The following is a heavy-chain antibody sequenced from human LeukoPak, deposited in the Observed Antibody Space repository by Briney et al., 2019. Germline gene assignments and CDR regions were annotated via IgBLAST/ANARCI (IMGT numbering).Heavy chain of an antibody. V-gene: IGHV4-59*08. CDR2: IYYSGST. J-gene: IGHJ5*02. CDR1: GGSISSYY. Sequence: PSETLSLTCTVSGGSISSYYWSWIRQPPGKGLEWIGYIYYSGSTNYNPSLKSRVTISVDTSKNQFSLKLSSVAAADTAVYYCARPFEKGSSWYRSPSSWFDPWGQGTLVTVSS. D-gene: IGHD6-13*01. CDR3: ARPFEKGSSWYRSPSSWFDP.